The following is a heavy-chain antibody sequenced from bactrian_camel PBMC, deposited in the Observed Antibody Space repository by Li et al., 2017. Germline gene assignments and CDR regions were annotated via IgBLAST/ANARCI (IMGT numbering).Heavy chain of an antibody. CDR1: GYTFRGNC. CDR2: IYAGDRRP. CDR3: AADRYLSGCRSWHGFGY. V-gene: IGHV3S35*01. J-gene: IGHJ6*01. Sequence: DVQLVESGGGSVQAGGSLRLSCETTGYTFRGNCIGWFRQVPGKVREWVALIYAGDRRPSYANPVEGRFAISKDNANSKVYLQMNNLTPEDTGMYYCAADRYLSGCRSWHGFGYWGQGTQVTVS. D-gene: IGHD6*01.